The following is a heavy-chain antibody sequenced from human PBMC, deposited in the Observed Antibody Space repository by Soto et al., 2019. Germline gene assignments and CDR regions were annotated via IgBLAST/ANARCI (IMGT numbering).Heavy chain of an antibody. Sequence: QVQLVQSGAEVKKPGSSVKVSCKASGGTFSSYIISWVRQAPGQGLEWMGRIIPILGIANYAQKFQGRVTMTADKSTSTAYMELSSLRSEDTDVYYCARFPQTAIVGAAYFDYWGQGTLVTVSS. J-gene: IGHJ4*02. CDR2: IIPILGIA. CDR1: GGTFSSYI. CDR3: ARFPQTAIVGAAYFDY. D-gene: IGHD1-26*01. V-gene: IGHV1-69*02.